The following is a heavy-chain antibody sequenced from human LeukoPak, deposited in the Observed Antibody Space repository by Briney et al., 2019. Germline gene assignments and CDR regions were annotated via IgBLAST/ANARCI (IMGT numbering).Heavy chain of an antibody. CDR1: GYTFTSYY. J-gene: IGHJ4*02. V-gene: IGHV1-46*01. Sequence: ASVKVSCKAFGYTFTSYYMHWVRQAPGQGLEWMGIINPSGGSTSYAQKSQGRVTMTRDTSTSTVYMELSSLRSEDTAVYYCARASRDGYNFDYWGQGTLVTVSS. D-gene: IGHD5-24*01. CDR3: ARASRDGYNFDY. CDR2: INPSGGST.